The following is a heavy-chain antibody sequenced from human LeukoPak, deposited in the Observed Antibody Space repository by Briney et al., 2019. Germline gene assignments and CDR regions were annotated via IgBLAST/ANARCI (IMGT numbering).Heavy chain of an antibody. Sequence: SETLSLPCTVSCGSISSSDYYWGWIRQPPGKGLEWIGSIYYSGSTYYNPSLKSRVTISVDTSKNHFSLRLSSVTAADTAMFYCARLTIAANAFDIWGQGTMVTVSS. CDR2: IYYSGST. D-gene: IGHD2-15*01. CDR3: ARLTIAANAFDI. V-gene: IGHV4-39*02. CDR1: CGSISSSDYY. J-gene: IGHJ3*02.